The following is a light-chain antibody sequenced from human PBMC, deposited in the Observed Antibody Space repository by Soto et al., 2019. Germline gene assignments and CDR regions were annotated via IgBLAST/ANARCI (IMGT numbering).Light chain of an antibody. J-gene: IGLJ1*01. CDR3: AAWDDILNGYV. CDR2: NNN. Sequence: QSVLTQSPSASGTPGQRVTISCSGSSSNIGSNGANWYQHLPGTAPKLLIYNNNQRPSGVPDRFSGSKSGTSASLAISGLQSGDEADYYRAAWDDILNGYVFAIGTKVTVL. CDR1: SSNIGSNG. V-gene: IGLV1-44*01.